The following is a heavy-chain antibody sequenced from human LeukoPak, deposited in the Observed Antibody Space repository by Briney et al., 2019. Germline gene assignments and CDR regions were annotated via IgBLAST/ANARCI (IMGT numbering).Heavy chain of an antibody. Sequence: GSSVKVSCKASGYTFTGYYMHWVRQAPGQGLEWMGWINPNSGGTNYAQKFQGRVTMTRDTSISTAYMELSRLRSDDTAVYYCARDSLDNIVVVPAATDYYYYMDVWGKGTTVTVSS. V-gene: IGHV1-2*02. D-gene: IGHD2-2*01. CDR1: GYTFTGYY. CDR2: INPNSGGT. CDR3: ARDSLDNIVVVPAATDYYYYMDV. J-gene: IGHJ6*03.